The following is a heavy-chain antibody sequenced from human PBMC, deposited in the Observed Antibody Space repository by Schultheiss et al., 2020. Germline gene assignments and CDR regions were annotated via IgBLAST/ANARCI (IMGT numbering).Heavy chain of an antibody. CDR2: ISAYNGNT. CDR1: GYTFTSYD. D-gene: IGHD4-11*01. CDR3: ARGGDSNDWFDP. Sequence: ASVKVSCKASGYTFTSYDINWVRQATGQGLEWMGWISAYNGNTNYAQKLQGRVTMTTDTSTSTAYMELSSLRSEDTAVYYCARGGDSNDWFDPWGQGTLVTVSS. J-gene: IGHJ5*02. V-gene: IGHV1-18*01.